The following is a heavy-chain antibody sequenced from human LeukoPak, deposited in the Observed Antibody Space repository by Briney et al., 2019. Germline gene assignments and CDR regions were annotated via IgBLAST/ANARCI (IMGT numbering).Heavy chain of an antibody. CDR1: GYSFTSYW. J-gene: IGHJ6*03. CDR3: ARLGSSGRYIVYYMDV. D-gene: IGHD6-19*01. Sequence: GESLKISCKGSGYSFTSYWIGWVRQMPGKGLEWMGIIYPGASDTRYSPSFQGQVTISADKSISTAYLQWSSLRASDTAMYYCARLGSSGRYIVYYMDVWGKGTTVTVSS. CDR2: IYPGASDT. V-gene: IGHV5-51*01.